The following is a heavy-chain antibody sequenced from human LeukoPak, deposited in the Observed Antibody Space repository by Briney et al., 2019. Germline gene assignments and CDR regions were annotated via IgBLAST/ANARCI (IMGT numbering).Heavy chain of an antibody. V-gene: IGHV1-2*02. CDR3: ARVGPADALFDY. CDR2: INPNSGGA. J-gene: IGHJ4*02. Sequence: ASVKVSCKASGYTFTGYYIHWVRQAPGQGLEWMGWINPNSGGANYAQKFQGSVTMTRDTSISTVYMEPSRLKSGDTAVYYCARVGPADALFDYWGQGTLVTVSS. CDR1: GYTFTGYY. D-gene: IGHD2-2*01.